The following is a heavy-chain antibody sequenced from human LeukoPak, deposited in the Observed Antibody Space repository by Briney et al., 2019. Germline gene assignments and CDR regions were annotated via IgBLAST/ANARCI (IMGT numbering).Heavy chain of an antibody. V-gene: IGHV4-34*01. Sequence: SETLSLTCAVYGGSFSGYYWSWIRQPPGKGLEWIGSIYYSGSTYYNPSLKSRVTISVDTSKNQFSLKLSSVTAADTAVYYCAGKYSGYDVRGLLDYWGQGTLVTVSS. CDR3: AGKYSGYDVRGLLDY. J-gene: IGHJ4*02. D-gene: IGHD5-12*01. CDR1: GGSFSGYY. CDR2: IYYSGST.